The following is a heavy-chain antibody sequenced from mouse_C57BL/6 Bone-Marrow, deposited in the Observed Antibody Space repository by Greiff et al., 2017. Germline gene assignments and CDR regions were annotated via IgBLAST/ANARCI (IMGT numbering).Heavy chain of an antibody. J-gene: IGHJ2*01. V-gene: IGHV14-4*01. CDR1: GFNIKDDY. Sequence: EVQLQQSGAELVRPGASVKLSCTASGFNIKDDYMHWVKQRPEQGLEWIGWIDPENGDTEYASKFQGKATITADTSSNTAYLQLSSLTSEDTAVYYCTGGYYDYFDYGGQGTTLTVSS. CDR3: TGGYYDYFDY. D-gene: IGHD2-3*01. CDR2: IDPENGDT.